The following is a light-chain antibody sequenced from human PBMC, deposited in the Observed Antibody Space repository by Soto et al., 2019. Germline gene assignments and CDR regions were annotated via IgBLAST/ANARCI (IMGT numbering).Light chain of an antibody. CDR1: QIRXSNY. Sequence: EIVLTPSRVTLSLSPGERASLSRRASQIRXSNYLILYQQKTGQAPRILXYDLSNRATGIPARLSGSGSGTDFTLTISSLDPEDFAVYYCQQRSNWTRTFGQGTKVDIK. CDR2: DLS. CDR3: QQRSNWTRT. J-gene: IGKJ1*01. V-gene: IGKV3-11*01.